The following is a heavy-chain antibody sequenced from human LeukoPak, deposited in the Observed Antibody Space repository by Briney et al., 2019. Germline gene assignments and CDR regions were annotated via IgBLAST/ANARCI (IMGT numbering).Heavy chain of an antibody. D-gene: IGHD2-15*01. CDR2: ISAHYGNT. CDR3: ARDFFHGHCSDLSCFLLDY. CDR1: GYIFTRYG. V-gene: IGHV1-18*01. Sequence: GASVKVSCKASGYIFTRYGISWVRQAHGQGLEWMGWISAHYGNTNYAQKFQGRLTMTTDTSTNTAYMELRSLRPDDTAVYYCARDFFHGHCSDLSCFLLDYWGQGSLVTVSS. J-gene: IGHJ4*02.